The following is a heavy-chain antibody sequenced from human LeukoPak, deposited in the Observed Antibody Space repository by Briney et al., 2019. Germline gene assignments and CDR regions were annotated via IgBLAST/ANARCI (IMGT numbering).Heavy chain of an antibody. J-gene: IGHJ6*03. CDR3: ARSGGGRGPGYYYMDV. V-gene: IGHV1-18*01. Sequence: ASVKVSCKASGYTFTSYGISWVRQAPGQGLEWMGWISAYNGNTNYAQKLQGRVTMTTDTSTSTAYMELRSLRSDDTDVYYCARSGGGRGPGYYYMDVWGKGTTVTVSS. CDR2: ISAYNGNT. D-gene: IGHD2-15*01. CDR1: GYTFTSYG.